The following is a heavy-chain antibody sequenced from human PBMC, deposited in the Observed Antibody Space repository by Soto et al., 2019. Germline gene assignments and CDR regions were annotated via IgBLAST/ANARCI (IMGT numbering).Heavy chain of an antibody. V-gene: IGHV4-39*01. CDR1: GGSISTSSYY. J-gene: IGHJ4*02. D-gene: IGHD6-19*01. Sequence: SETLSLTCTVSGGSISTSSYYWGWIRQPPGKGLEWIGTIYYSGSTYYNPSLKSRVTISVDTSKNQFSLKLSSVTAADSAVFYCARVLNGWSPFDYWGQGSLVTVSS. CDR3: ARVLNGWSPFDY. CDR2: IYYSGST.